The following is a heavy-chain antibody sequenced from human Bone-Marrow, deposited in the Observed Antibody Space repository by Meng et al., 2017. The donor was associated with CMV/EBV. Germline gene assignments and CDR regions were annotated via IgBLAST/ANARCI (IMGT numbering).Heavy chain of an antibody. J-gene: IGHJ6*01. D-gene: IGHD4-11*01. CDR2: IHPIPGST. CDR3: AREPPTVTTPIIYYYGKDV. CDR1: GYTFTNYF. V-gene: IGHV1-46*01. Sequence: ASVKVSCKASGYTFTNYFVHWVRQAPGQGLEWLGIIHPIPGSTIYAQKFQGRVTVTRDTSTSTVYMEMSSLRSEDTAVYYCAREPPTVTTPIIYYYGKDVCGQGTTVAVSS.